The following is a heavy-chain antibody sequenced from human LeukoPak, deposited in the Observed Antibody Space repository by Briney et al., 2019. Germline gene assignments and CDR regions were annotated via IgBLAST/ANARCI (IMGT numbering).Heavy chain of an antibody. D-gene: IGHD3-22*01. V-gene: IGHV4-39*01. CDR3: ARFPITYYYDRTPPE. J-gene: IGHJ4*02. CDR2: VFYSGST. Sequence: SETLSLTCAVSGDSLRGSSYYWVWIRQPPGKGLEWIGSVFYSGSTYYHPALKSRVTISLDTSKNQISLKLSSVTAADTAVYYCARFPITYYYDRTPPEWGQETLVTVSS. CDR1: GDSLRGSSYY.